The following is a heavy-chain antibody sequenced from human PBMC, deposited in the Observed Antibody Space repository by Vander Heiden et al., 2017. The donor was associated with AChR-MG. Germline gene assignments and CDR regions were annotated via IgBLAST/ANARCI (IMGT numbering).Heavy chain of an antibody. Sequence: QMQLQESGPGLVRPSETLSLTCNVSGDFISSYYWNWIRQAPGKGLEWIGYSYYSGSINYNPSLKSRVTISVDMSKNQFSLKLSSVTAADTAVYYCALGWLEWERGIFDSWGQGILVIASS. CDR1: GDFISSYY. V-gene: IGHV4-59*01. CDR3: ALGWLEWERGIFDS. CDR2: SYYSGSI. D-gene: IGHD5-12*01. J-gene: IGHJ4*02.